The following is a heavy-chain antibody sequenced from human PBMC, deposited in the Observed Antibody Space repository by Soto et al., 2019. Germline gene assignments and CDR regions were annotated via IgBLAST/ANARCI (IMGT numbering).Heavy chain of an antibody. D-gene: IGHD3-3*01. CDR2: IYHSGST. CDR1: GGSISSTNW. CDR3: ARANTYYDFWSGYYLRGYFDY. V-gene: IGHV4-4*02. Sequence: SETLSLTCAVSGGSISSTNWWSWVRQPPGKGLEWIGEIYHSGSTNYNPSLKSRVTILVDTSKNQFSLKLNSVTAADTAVYYCARANTYYDFWSGYYLRGYFDYWGQGTLVTVSS. J-gene: IGHJ4*02.